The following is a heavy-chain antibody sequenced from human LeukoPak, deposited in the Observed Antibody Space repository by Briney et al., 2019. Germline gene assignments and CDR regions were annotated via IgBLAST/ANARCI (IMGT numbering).Heavy chain of an antibody. CDR2: ISSSSSYI. D-gene: IGHD3-22*01. J-gene: IGHJ4*02. CDR3: ARDADNYYDSSGYSDY. CDR1: GFTFSSYS. Sequence: GGSLRLSCAASGFTFSSYSMNWVRQAPGKGPEWVSSISSSSSYIYYADSVKGRFTISRDNAKNSLYLQMNSLRAEDTAVYYCARDADNYYDSSGYSDYWGQGTLVTVSS. V-gene: IGHV3-21*01.